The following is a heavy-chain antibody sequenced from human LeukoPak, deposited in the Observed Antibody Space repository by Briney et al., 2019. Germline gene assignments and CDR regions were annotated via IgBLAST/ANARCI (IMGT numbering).Heavy chain of an antibody. J-gene: IGHJ5*02. CDR1: GYTFTDYY. Sequence: ASVKVSCKASGYTFTDYYMHWVRQAPGQGLEWMGWINPNSGGTNYAQKFQGRVTMTRDTSISTAYMELSRLRSDDTAVYYCARGNPGIAVAGIGGWFDPWGQGTLVTVSS. V-gene: IGHV1-2*02. D-gene: IGHD6-19*01. CDR3: ARGNPGIAVAGIGGWFDP. CDR2: INPNSGGT.